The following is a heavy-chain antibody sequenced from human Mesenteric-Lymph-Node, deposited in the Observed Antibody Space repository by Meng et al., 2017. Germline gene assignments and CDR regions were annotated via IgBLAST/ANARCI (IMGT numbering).Heavy chain of an antibody. CDR3: ARESSYGSGSYYNVNYYYGMDV. D-gene: IGHD3-10*01. CDR2: IIPMYGTA. Sequence: SVKISCKASGGTFSSDAIIWVRLAPGQGLEWMGGIIPMYGTANSAQKFQGRVTITADTSTSAAYMELSSLRSEDTAVYYCARESSYGSGSYYNVNYYYGMDVWGQGTTVTVSS. J-gene: IGHJ6*02. V-gene: IGHV1-69*06. CDR1: GGTFSSDA.